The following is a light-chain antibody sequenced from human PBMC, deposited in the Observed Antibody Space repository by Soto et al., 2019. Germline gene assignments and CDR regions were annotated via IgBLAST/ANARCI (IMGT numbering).Light chain of an antibody. CDR2: NVS. J-gene: IGLJ2*01. V-gene: IGLV2-14*01. CDR3: SSFTSSNTVL. CDR1: SSDVGGCNY. Sequence: QSVLTQPASVSGSPGQSITISCTGTSSDVGGCNYVSWYQQHPGKAPKLIIYNVSNRPSGVSNRFSGSKSGNTASLTISGLQAEDEGHYYCSSFTSSNTVLFGGGTKLTVL.